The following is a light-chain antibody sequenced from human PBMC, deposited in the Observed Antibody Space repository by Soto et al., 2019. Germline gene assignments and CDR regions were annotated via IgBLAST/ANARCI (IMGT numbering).Light chain of an antibody. CDR1: QSLLHYTGYTY. CDR3: MQGLHTPYT. CDR2: SGS. V-gene: IGKV2-28*01. J-gene: IGKJ2*01. Sequence: DILLTQSPLSLPVTPGEPASISCRSSQSLLHYTGYTYLDWYLQRPGQSPQLLIYSGSIRASGVPDRFSGGGSGTDFTLKISRVEAEDVGIYYCMQGLHTPYTFGQGTQLEIK.